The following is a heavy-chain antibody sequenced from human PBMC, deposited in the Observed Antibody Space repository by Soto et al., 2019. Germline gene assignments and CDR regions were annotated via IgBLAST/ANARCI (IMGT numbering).Heavy chain of an antibody. CDR2: INGGTGQT. Sequence: ASVKVSCKASGYTFSTYAMHWVRQAPGQSLEWMGWINGGTGQTRYSQRFQDRVTITRDTSAKTTYMDLNSLRSEDTAVYYCARGKGMEENYYYYGMDIWGQGTTVTV. D-gene: IGHD1-1*01. V-gene: IGHV1-3*01. CDR3: ARGKGMEENYYYYGMDI. J-gene: IGHJ6*02. CDR1: GYTFSTYA.